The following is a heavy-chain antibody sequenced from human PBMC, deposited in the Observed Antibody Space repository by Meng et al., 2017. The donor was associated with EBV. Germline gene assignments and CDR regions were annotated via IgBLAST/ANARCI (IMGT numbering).Heavy chain of an antibody. CDR3: ARGMRNFNF. CDR2: ISAYNGDT. J-gene: IGHJ4*02. V-gene: IGHV1-18*01. Sequence: QVQLVQSGAEVKKPGASVKVSCKASGYTFSSFGISWVRQAPGQGPEWMGWISAYNGDTKYAQKFQGRVTVTTDTSTSTAYMELRSLRRDDTAVYYCARGMRNFNFWGQGTLVIVSS. CDR1: GYTFSSFG.